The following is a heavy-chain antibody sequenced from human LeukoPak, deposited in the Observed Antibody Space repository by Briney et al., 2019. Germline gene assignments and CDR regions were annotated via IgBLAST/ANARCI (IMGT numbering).Heavy chain of an antibody. J-gene: IGHJ3*02. D-gene: IGHD2-15*01. Sequence: ASVKVSCKASGYTFTSYGISWVRQAPGQGLEWMGWISAYNGNTNYAQKLQGRVTMTTDTSTSTAYMELRSLRSDDTAVYYCARDKNCSGGSCSDAFDIWGQGTMVTVSS. CDR3: ARDKNCSGGSCSDAFDI. CDR1: GYTFTSYG. V-gene: IGHV1-18*01. CDR2: ISAYNGNT.